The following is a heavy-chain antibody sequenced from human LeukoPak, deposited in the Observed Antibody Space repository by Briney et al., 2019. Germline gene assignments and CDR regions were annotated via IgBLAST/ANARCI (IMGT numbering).Heavy chain of an antibody. J-gene: IGHJ6*03. D-gene: IGHD3-10*01. Sequence: SETLSPTCTVSGGSISTSYYWGWIRQPPGKGLEWIGSIHYSGSTYYNPSLKSRVTISVDTSKNQFSLKLSSVTAADTAVYYCARDDRAKRIITMVRGAFYYMDVWGKGTTVTVSS. CDR1: GGSISTSYY. V-gene: IGHV4-39*07. CDR3: ARDDRAKRIITMVRGAFYYMDV. CDR2: IHYSGST.